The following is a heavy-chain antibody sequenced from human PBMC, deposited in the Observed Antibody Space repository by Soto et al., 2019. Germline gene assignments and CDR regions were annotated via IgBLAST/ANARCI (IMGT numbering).Heavy chain of an antibody. J-gene: IGHJ6*02. D-gene: IGHD2-2*01. Sequence: QVQLVESGGGVVQPGRSLRLSCAASGFTFSSYAMHWVRQAPGKGLEWVAVISYDGSNKYYADSVKGRFTISRDNSKEVLRLRXNSLRAEDTAVYYCARGVDIVLVPAAMYYYYGMDVWGQGTTVTVSS. CDR2: ISYDGSNK. V-gene: IGHV3-30-3*01. CDR1: GFTFSSYA. CDR3: ARGVDIVLVPAAMYYYYGMDV.